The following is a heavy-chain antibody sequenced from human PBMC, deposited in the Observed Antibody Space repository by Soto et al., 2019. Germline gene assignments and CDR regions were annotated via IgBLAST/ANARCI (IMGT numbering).Heavy chain of an antibody. CDR1: GLTFSSYG. CDR2: IWYDGSNK. V-gene: IGHV3-33*08. J-gene: IGHJ6*02. CDR3: ARDSRTTVDRGSYYYYGMDV. Sequence: PGGSLRLSCAASGLTFSSYGMHWVRQAPGKGLEWVAVIWYDGSNKYYADSVKGRFTISRDNSKNTLYLQMNSLRAEDTAVYYCARDSRTTVDRGSYYYYGMDVWGQGTTVTVSS. D-gene: IGHD4-17*01.